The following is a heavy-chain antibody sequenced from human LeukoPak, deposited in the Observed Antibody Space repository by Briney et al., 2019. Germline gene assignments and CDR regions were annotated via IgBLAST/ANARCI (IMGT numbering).Heavy chain of an antibody. CDR2: VKQDGSEK. J-gene: IGHJ4*02. CDR3: AKDLTPKSKDYSSFRLLFDY. Sequence: GGSLRLSCSASGFTFSSYWVTWVRQAPGKGLEWVANVKQDGSEKNYVDSVKGRYTISRDNSKNTLYLQMNSLRAEDTAVYYCAKDLTPKSKDYSSFRLLFDYWGQGTLVTVSS. CDR1: GFTFSSYW. V-gene: IGHV3-7*01. D-gene: IGHD2-15*01.